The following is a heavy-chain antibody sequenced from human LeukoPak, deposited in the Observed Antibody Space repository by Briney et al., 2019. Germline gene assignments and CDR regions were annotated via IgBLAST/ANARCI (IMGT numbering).Heavy chain of an antibody. J-gene: IGHJ5*02. CDR1: GYTLTELS. CDR2: FDPEDGET. V-gene: IGHV1-24*01. Sequence: GASVKVSCKVSGYTLTELSMHWVRQAPGKGLEWMGGFDPEDGETIYAQKFQGRVTMTEDTSTDTTYMELSSLRSEDTAVYYCATYGSVEPGWFDPWGQGTLVTVSS. D-gene: IGHD1-26*01. CDR3: ATYGSVEPGWFDP.